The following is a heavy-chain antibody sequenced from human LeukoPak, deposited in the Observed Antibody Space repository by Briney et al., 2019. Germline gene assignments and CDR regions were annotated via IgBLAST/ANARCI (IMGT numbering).Heavy chain of an antibody. J-gene: IGHJ4*02. CDR2: IIPIFGTA. Sequence: SVKVSCKASGGTFSSHAISWVRQAPGQGLEWMGGIIPIFGTANYAQKFQGRVTITADESTSTAYMELSSLRSEDTAVYYCAGPNDYYDSSGHFDYWGQGTLVTVSS. CDR3: AGPNDYYDSSGHFDY. CDR1: GGTFSSHA. D-gene: IGHD3-22*01. V-gene: IGHV1-69*13.